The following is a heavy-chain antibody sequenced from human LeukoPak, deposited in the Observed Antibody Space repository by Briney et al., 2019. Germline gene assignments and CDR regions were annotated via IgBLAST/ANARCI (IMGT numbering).Heavy chain of an antibody. CDR2: IIPILGIA. D-gene: IGHD6-13*01. Sequence: GASVKVSCKVSGYTLTELSMHWVRQAPGQGLEWMGRIIPILGIANYAQKFQGRVTITADKSTSTAYMELSSLRSEDTAVYYCARDSGVSSSWQGDYWGQGTLVTVSS. CDR1: GYTLTELS. V-gene: IGHV1-69*04. J-gene: IGHJ4*02. CDR3: ARDSGVSSSWQGDY.